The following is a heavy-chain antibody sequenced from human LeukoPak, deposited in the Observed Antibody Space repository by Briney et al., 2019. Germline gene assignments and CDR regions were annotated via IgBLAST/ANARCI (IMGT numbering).Heavy chain of an antibody. CDR1: GFTFSSYN. V-gene: IGHV3-48*04. CDR3: ARAGYSSSWLLY. Sequence: GGSLRLSCAASGFTFSSYNMNWVRQAPGKGLEWVSAISSGGRTIYYADSVKGRFTISRDNAKNSLYLQMNSLKAEDTAIYYCARAGYSSSWLLYWGQGTLVTVSS. CDR2: ISSGGRTI. D-gene: IGHD6-13*01. J-gene: IGHJ4*02.